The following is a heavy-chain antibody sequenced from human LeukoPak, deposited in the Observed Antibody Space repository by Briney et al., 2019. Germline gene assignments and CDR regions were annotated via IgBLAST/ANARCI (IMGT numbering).Heavy chain of an antibody. D-gene: IGHD3-10*01. J-gene: IGHJ5*02. Sequence: PGGSLRLSCAVSGFSVSSNYMSWVRQAPGKGLEWVSTIYSGGSTYYADSVKGRFTISRDNSRNILYLQVDSLRAEDTAVYYCAREYGSGMDYFDPWGQGPLLPVSS. CDR1: GFSVSSNY. CDR2: IYSGGST. CDR3: AREYGSGMDYFDP. V-gene: IGHV3-53*01.